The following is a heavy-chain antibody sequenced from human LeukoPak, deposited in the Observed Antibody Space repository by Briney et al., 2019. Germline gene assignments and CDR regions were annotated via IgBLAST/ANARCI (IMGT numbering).Heavy chain of an antibody. CDR1: GFTFDDYG. V-gene: IGHV3-20*04. CDR2: INWNGGST. Sequence: RTGGSLRLSCAASGFTFDDYGMSWVRQAPGKGLEWVSGINWNGGSTGYADSVKGRFTISRDNAKNSLYLQMNSLRADDTALYYCARAPGIAAPGNWFDPWGQGTLVTVSS. J-gene: IGHJ5*02. CDR3: ARAPGIAAPGNWFDP. D-gene: IGHD6-13*01.